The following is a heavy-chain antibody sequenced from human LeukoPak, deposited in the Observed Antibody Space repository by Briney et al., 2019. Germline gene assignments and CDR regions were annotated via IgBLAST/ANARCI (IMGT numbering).Heavy chain of an antibody. Sequence: ASVKVSCKASGYTFTSYGISWVRQATGQGLEWMGWMNPNSGNTGYAQKFQGRVTMTRNTSISTAYMELSSLRSEDTAVYYCARGDYYDSSGYRGFDYWGQGTLVTVSS. V-gene: IGHV1-8*02. CDR1: GYTFTSYG. CDR3: ARGDYYDSSGYRGFDY. D-gene: IGHD3-22*01. CDR2: MNPNSGNT. J-gene: IGHJ4*02.